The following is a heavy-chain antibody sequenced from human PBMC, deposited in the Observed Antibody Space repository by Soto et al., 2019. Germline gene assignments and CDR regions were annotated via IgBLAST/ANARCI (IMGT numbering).Heavy chain of an antibody. CDR3: ARDGVVPAAVRDY. CDR1: GFTFSSYS. Sequence: PGGSLRLSCAASGFTFSSYSMNWVRQAPGKGLEWVSYISSSSSTIYYADSVKGRFTISRDNAKNSLYLQMNSLRAEDTAVYYCARDGVVPAAVRDYWGQGTLVTVSS. CDR2: ISSSSSTI. J-gene: IGHJ4*02. D-gene: IGHD2-2*01. V-gene: IGHV3-48*01.